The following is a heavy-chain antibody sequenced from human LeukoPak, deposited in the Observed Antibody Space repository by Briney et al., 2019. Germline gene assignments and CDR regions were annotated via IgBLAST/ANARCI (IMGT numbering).Heavy chain of an antibody. CDR1: GFTFSSYW. CDR2: INTAGSRT. Sequence: GGSLRLSCAASGFTFSSYWMHWVRQAPGKGMMWVSGINTAGSRTSYADSVKGRFTISRDNAKNTPFLQLNSLRAEATAVYYCYGANAEHWGQGTLVTVSS. J-gene: IGHJ1*01. CDR3: YGANAEH. D-gene: IGHD4-23*01. V-gene: IGHV3-74*01.